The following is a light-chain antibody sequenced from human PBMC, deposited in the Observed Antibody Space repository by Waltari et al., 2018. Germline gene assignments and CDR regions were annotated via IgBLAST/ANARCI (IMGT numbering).Light chain of an antibody. J-gene: IGLJ2*01. CDR1: SNDVGGYNY. Sequence: QSALTQPRSVSGSPGQSVTISCTGTSNDVGGYNYVSWYQQHPGKAPKLMIYDVSKRPSGVPDRFSASKSGNTASLTISGLQAEDEADYYCCSYAGSYTVVFGGGTKLTVL. CDR2: DVS. V-gene: IGLV2-11*01. CDR3: CSYAGSYTVV.